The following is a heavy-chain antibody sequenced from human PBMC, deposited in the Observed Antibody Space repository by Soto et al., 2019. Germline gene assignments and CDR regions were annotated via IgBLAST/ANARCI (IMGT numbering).Heavy chain of an antibody. J-gene: IGHJ4*02. CDR2: ISSSSSTI. Sequence: GGSLRLSCAASGFTFSSYSMNWVRQAPGKGLEWVSYISSSSSTIYYADSVKGRFTISRDNAKNSLYLQMNSLRDEDTAVYYCARDRIAAAGTNGKYYFDYWGQGTLVTVSS. V-gene: IGHV3-48*02. D-gene: IGHD6-13*01. CDR3: ARDRIAAAGTNGKYYFDY. CDR1: GFTFSSYS.